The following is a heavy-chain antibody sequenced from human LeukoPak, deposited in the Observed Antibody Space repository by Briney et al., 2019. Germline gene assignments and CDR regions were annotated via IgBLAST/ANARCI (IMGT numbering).Heavy chain of an antibody. CDR3: ARDPGYYYDSSGCDY. D-gene: IGHD3-22*01. J-gene: IGHJ4*02. CDR2: ISSSSSYI. Sequence: GGSLRLSCAASGFTFSSYSMNWVRQAPGKGLEWVSSISSSSSYIYYADSVKGRFTISRDNAKNSLYLQMNSLRAEDTAVYYCARDPGYYYDSSGCDYWGQGTLVTVSS. CDR1: GFTFSSYS. V-gene: IGHV3-21*01.